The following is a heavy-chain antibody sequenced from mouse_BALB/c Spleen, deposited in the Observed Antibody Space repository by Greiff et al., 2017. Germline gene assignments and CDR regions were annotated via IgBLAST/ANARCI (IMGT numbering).Heavy chain of an antibody. Sequence: VQLQQSGAELVKPGASVKLSCKASGYTFTSYWMHWVKQRPGQGLEWIGEIDPSDSYTNYNQKFKGKATLTVDKSSSTAYMQLSSLTSEDSAVYYCARRYGNSGFDYWGQGTTLTVSS. V-gene: IGHV1-69*02. D-gene: IGHD2-1*01. CDR3: ARRYGNSGFDY. CDR1: GYTFTSYW. CDR2: IDPSDSYT. J-gene: IGHJ2*01.